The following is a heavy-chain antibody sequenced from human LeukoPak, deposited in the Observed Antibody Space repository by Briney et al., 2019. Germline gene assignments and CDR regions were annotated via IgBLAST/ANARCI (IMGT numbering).Heavy chain of an antibody. J-gene: IGHJ1*01. D-gene: IGHD2-15*01. CDR3: TVYCSGGSCYPESFQH. CDR2: IRSKANSYAT. Sequence: GGSLRLSCAASGFTFSGSAMHWVRQASGKGLEWVGRIRSKANSYATAYAASVKGRFTISRDDSKNTAYLQMNSLKTEDTAVYYCTVYCSGGSCYPESFQHWGQGTLVTVSS. V-gene: IGHV3-73*01. CDR1: GFTFSGSA.